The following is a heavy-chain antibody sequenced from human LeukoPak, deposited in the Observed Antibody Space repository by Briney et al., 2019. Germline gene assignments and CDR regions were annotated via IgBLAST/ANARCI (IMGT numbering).Heavy chain of an antibody. V-gene: IGHV3-74*01. CDR3: ARGNNYDFWSGYLPPDY. CDR2: INTDGSST. J-gene: IGHJ4*02. D-gene: IGHD3-3*01. Sequence: GGSLRLSCAASGFTFSSYWMHWVRQAPGKGLVWVSRINTDGSSTSYADSVKGRFTISRDNAKNTLYLQMNSLRAEDTAVYYCARGNNYDFWSGYLPPDYWGQGTLVTVSS. CDR1: GFTFSSYW.